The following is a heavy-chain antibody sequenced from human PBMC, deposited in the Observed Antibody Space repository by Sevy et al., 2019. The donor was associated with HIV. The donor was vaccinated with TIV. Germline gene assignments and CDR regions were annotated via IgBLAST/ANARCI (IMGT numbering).Heavy chain of an antibody. J-gene: IGHJ3*02. CDR3: ARSKGVVTGTTRSAFDI. CDR1: GGTFSSYA. D-gene: IGHD1-7*01. V-gene: IGHV1-69*06. Sequence: ASVKVSCKASGGTFSSYAITWVRQAPGQGLEWMGGIIPIFGTANYAQKFQGRVTITADKSTSTAYMELSSLRSEDTAVYYCARSKGVVTGTTRSAFDIWGQGTMVTVSS. CDR2: IIPIFGTA.